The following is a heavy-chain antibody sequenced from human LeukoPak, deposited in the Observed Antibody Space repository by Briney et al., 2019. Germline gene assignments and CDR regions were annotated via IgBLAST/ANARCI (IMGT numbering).Heavy chain of an antibody. J-gene: IGHJ4*02. CDR3: ARDKYYDFWSGYYTGRYYFDY. CDR1: GFTFSSYW. D-gene: IGHD3-3*01. V-gene: IGHV3-7*01. CDR2: IKQDGSEK. Sequence: GGSLRLSCAASGFTFSSYWMSWVRQAPGKGLEWVANIKQDGSEKYYVDSMKGRFTISRDNAKNSLYLQMNSLRAEDTAVYYCARDKYYDFWSGYYTGRYYFDYWGQGTLVTVSS.